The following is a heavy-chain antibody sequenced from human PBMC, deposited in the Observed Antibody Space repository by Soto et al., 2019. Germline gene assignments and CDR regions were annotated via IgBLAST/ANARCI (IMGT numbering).Heavy chain of an antibody. Sequence: SETLSLTCAVYGGSFSGYYWSWIRQPPGKGLEWIGEINHSGSTNYNPSLKSRVTMSVDKSKNHFSLELTSVTAADTAVYYCARKNPECFTIWGGFIPYFYFDYWGRGTLVTVS. CDR3: ARKNPECFTIWGGFIPYFYFDY. D-gene: IGHD3-3*01. CDR2: INHSGST. V-gene: IGHV4-34*01. J-gene: IGHJ4*02. CDR1: GGSFSGYY.